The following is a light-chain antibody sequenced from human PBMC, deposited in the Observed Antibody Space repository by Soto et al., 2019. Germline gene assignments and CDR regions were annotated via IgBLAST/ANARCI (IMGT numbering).Light chain of an antibody. CDR2: EVT. CDR1: SSDVGGYHY. V-gene: IGLV2-14*01. J-gene: IGLJ3*02. CDR3: TSYTSSSSWV. Sequence: QSVLTQPASVSGSPGQSITISCTGTSSDVGGYHYVSWCQQHPGKAPNLMIYEVTRRPSGVSNRFSGSKSGNTASLTISGLQADDEADYYCTSYTSSSSWVFGGGTKLTVL.